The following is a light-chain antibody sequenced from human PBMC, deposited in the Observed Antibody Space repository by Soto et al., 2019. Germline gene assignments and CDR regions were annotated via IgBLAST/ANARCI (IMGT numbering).Light chain of an antibody. CDR3: QRYNSVPLA. J-gene: IGKJ5*01. CDR2: AAF. V-gene: IGKV1-27*01. Sequence: DIQMTQSPSSPSTFVGDRVTITCRASQGISNYLAWYQQKPGKVPKLLIYAAFTLQSGVPSRFSGSGSGTDFTLTISSLQPEDVATYYCQRYNSVPLAFGQGTRLEIK. CDR1: QGISNY.